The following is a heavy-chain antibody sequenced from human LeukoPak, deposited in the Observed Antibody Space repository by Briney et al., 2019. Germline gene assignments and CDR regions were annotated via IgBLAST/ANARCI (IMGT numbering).Heavy chain of an antibody. D-gene: IGHD2-2*02. CDR1: GYTFTSYG. V-gene: IGHV1-18*01. J-gene: IGHJ3*02. CDR3: AKEGDIVVVPAAIREPGAFDI. CDR2: ISAYNGNT. Sequence: ASVKVSCKASGYTFTSYGISWVRQAPGQGLEWMGWISAYNGNTNYAQKLQGRVTMTTDTSTSTAYMELRSLRSEDTAVYYCAKEGDIVVVPAAIREPGAFDIWGQGTMVTVSS.